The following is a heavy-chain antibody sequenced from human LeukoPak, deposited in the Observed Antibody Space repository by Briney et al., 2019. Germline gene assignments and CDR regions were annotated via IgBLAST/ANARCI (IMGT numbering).Heavy chain of an antibody. CDR1: GGTFSSYA. CDR3: AREYYYGSGKSATFFDY. CDR2: IIPIFGTA. J-gene: IGHJ4*02. D-gene: IGHD3-10*01. V-gene: IGHV1-69*06. Sequence: SVKVSCKASGGTFSSYAISWVRQAPGQGLEWMGGIIPIFGTANYAQKFRGRVTITADKSTSTAYMELSSLRSEDTAVYYCAREYYYGSGKSATFFDYWGQGTLVTVSS.